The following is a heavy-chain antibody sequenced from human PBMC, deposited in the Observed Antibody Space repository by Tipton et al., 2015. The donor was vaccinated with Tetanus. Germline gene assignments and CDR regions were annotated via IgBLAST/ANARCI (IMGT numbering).Heavy chain of an antibody. CDR1: GGSMSGSGHY. CDR2: ISYSGRT. J-gene: IGHJ4*02. D-gene: IGHD5/OR15-5a*01. CDR3: ARLREIVSRSGWAFDY. V-gene: IGHV4-39*02. Sequence: TLSLTCIVSGGSMSGSGHYGAWVRQSPGKGLEWIGSISYSGRTYYSPSLKSRVTMSVDTSKKDFSVRLVSVTAADTAVYYCARLREIVSRSGWAFDYWGKGILVTVSS.